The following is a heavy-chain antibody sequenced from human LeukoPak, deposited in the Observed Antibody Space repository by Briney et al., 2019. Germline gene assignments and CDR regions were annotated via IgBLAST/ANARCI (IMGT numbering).Heavy chain of an antibody. CDR3: ARDREEDIVLTVYAMPDY. CDR1: GYTFTSYG. J-gene: IGHJ4*02. D-gene: IGHD2-8*01. Sequence: GASVKVSCKASGYTFTSYGISWVRQAPGQGLEWMGWISAYNGNTNYAQKLQGRVTMTTDTSTSTAYMELRSLRSDDTAVYYCARDREEDIVLTVYAMPDYWGQGTPVTVSS. CDR2: ISAYNGNT. V-gene: IGHV1-18*01.